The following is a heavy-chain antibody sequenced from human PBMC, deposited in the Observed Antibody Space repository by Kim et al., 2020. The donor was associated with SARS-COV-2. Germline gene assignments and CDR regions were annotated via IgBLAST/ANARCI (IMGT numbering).Heavy chain of an antibody. D-gene: IGHD6-19*01. J-gene: IGHJ4*02. CDR3: AGDLSSGWYRSDY. Sequence: AQQLQGRVTMTTDTSTSTAYMELRSLRSDDTAVYYCAGDLSSGWYRSDYWGQGTLVTVSS. V-gene: IGHV1-18*01.